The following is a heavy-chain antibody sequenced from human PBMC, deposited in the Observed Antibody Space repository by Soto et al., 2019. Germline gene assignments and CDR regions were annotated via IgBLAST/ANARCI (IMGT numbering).Heavy chain of an antibody. CDR1: GGSFKSGSYS. CDR2: VYHTGRT. J-gene: IGHJ4*02. V-gene: IGHV4-61*01. CDR3: ARDSAYSDS. Sequence: SETLSLTCTVSGGSFKSGSYSWSWIRQPPGKGLEWIGYVYHTGRTSYNPSLKGRVSISMDTSKNQFSLNLDSVTAADTAVYFCARDSAYSDSWGQATMVTVSS.